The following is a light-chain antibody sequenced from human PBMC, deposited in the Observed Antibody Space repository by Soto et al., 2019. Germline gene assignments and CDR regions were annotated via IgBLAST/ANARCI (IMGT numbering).Light chain of an antibody. CDR1: QGISNY. V-gene: IGKV1-27*01. J-gene: IGKJ1*01. CDR3: QKYNSAPWT. Sequence: DIQMTQSPSSLSTSVGDRVTITCRTSQGISNYLAWYQQKPGKVPKLLIYAASTLQSGVPSRFSGSGSGTDCTLTISSLQPEDVATYYCQKYNSAPWTFGQGTKVEIK. CDR2: AAS.